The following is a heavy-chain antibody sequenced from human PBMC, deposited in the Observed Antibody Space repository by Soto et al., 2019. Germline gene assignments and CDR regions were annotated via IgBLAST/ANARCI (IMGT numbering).Heavy chain of an antibody. J-gene: IGHJ4*02. Sequence: SETLSLTCAVSGGSISSGGYSWSWIRQPPGKGLEWIGYIYHSGSTYYNPSLKSRVTISVDRSKNQFSLKLSSVTAADTAVYYCARTPGYSSRFFDYWGQGTLVTVSS. CDR1: GGSISSGGYS. CDR3: ARTPGYSSRFFDY. CDR2: IYHSGST. V-gene: IGHV4-30-2*01. D-gene: IGHD6-13*01.